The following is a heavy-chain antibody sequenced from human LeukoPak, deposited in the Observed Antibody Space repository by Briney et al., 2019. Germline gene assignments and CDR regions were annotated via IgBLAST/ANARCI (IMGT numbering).Heavy chain of an antibody. CDR3: ARDSGDYGDYPYYFDY. Sequence: PGGSLRLSCAASGFTFSSYSMNWVRQAPGKGLEWVSSISSSSSYIYYADSVKGRFTISRDNAKNSLYLQMNSLRAEDTAVYYCARDSGDYGDYPYYFDYWGQGTLVTVSS. CDR1: GFTFSSYS. CDR2: ISSSSSYI. D-gene: IGHD4-17*01. J-gene: IGHJ4*02. V-gene: IGHV3-21*01.